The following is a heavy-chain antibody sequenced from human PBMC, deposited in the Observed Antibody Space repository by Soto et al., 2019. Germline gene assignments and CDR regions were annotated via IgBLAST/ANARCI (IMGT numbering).Heavy chain of an antibody. Sequence: EVQVVESGGGLVKPGGSLRLSCTASGFTFDIYTMNWLRQAPGRGLEWVSSISATTTYKYYAASVEGRFTISRDNAKNSLNLQMNSLGAEDTAVYYCARGSASKSGHLWYFDLWGRGTLVTVSS. J-gene: IGHJ2*01. CDR3: ARGSASKSGHLWYFDL. D-gene: IGHD2-8*02. CDR2: ISATTTYK. V-gene: IGHV3-21*01. CDR1: GFTFDIYT.